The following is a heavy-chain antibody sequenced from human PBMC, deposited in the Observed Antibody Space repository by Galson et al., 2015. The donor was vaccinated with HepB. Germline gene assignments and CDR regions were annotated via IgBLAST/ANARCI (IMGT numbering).Heavy chain of an antibody. Sequence: SLRLSCAASGLSFPSHGMHWVRQAAGKGLEWVALIWFDGSKTYYVDSVKDRFTISRDNSKNIVYLEMNSLRVEDTAVYFCARWLGVYSSLDFWGQGIVVTVSS. V-gene: IGHV3-33*01. D-gene: IGHD3-10*01. J-gene: IGHJ4*02. CDR1: GLSFPSHG. CDR3: ARWLGVYSSLDF. CDR2: IWFDGSKT.